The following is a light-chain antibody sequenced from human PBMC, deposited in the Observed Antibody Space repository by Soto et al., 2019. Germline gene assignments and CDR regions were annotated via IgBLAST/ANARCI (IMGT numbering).Light chain of an antibody. CDR2: NAD. J-gene: IGKJ4*01. Sequence: IQMTQSPSSLSASVGDRVTITCQASHDFSHFVRWYQQKPGKAPRRLIYNADTFEGGVPPRFSANDFEPHFTLTICVRLPEAVATYGEHHHDIGPRFSFGGRKKV. CDR1: HDFSHF. CDR3: HHHDIGPRFS. V-gene: IGKV1-33*01.